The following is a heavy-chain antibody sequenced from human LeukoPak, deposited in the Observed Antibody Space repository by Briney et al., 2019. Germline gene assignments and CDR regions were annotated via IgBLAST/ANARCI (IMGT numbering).Heavy chain of an antibody. CDR1: GGSISSGGYY. Sequence: TLSLTCTVSGGSISSGGYYWSWIRQHPGQGLEWIGYIYYSGSTYYNPSLKSRVTISVDTSKNQFSLKLSSVTAADTAVYYCARGPSDYYYGMDVWGKGTTVTVPS. CDR2: IYYSGST. J-gene: IGHJ6*04. V-gene: IGHV4-31*03. CDR3: ARGPSDYYYGMDV.